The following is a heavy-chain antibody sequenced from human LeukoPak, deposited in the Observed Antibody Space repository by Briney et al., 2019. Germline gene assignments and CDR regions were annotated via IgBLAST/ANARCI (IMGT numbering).Heavy chain of an antibody. V-gene: IGHV5-51*01. D-gene: IGHD3-22*01. CDR1: GYPFAKYW. Sequence: GESLKISCQTSGYPFAKYWIGWVRQMPGKGLEWMGIIYPDDSDTRYGPSFQGQVTISVDKSINTAYLQWSSLKTSDTAMYYCVRRASYYDGLDYWGQGTLVTVSS. CDR2: IYPDDSDT. J-gene: IGHJ4*02. CDR3: VRRASYYDGLDY.